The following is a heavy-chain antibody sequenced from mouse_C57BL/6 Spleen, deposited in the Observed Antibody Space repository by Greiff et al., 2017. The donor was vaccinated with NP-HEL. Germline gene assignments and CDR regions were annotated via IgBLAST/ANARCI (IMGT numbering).Heavy chain of an antibody. CDR2: INPSTGGT. J-gene: IGHJ3*01. Sequence: EVHLVESGPELVKPGASVKISCKASGYSFTGYYMHWVKQSSEKSLEWIGEINPSTGGTSYNQKFKGKATLTVDKSSSTAYMQLKSLTSEDSAVYYCANGGAFAYWGQGTLVTVSA. CDR1: GYSFTGYY. D-gene: IGHD3-1*01. CDR3: ANGGAFAY. V-gene: IGHV1-43*01.